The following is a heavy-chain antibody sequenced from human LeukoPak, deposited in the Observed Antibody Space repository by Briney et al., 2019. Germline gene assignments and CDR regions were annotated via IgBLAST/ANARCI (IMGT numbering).Heavy chain of an antibody. CDR2: MNPNSGNT. V-gene: IGHV1-8*03. CDR1: GYTFTSYD. D-gene: IGHD2-2*01. J-gene: IGHJ6*03. CDR3: ARGWDPYRSSTSCYPYYYYMDV. Sequence: ASVKVSCKASGYTFTSYDINWVRQATGQGLEWMGWMNPNSGNTGYAQKFQGRVTITRNTSISTAYMELSSLRSEDTAVYYCARGWDPYRSSTSCYPYYYYMDVWGKGTTVTVSS.